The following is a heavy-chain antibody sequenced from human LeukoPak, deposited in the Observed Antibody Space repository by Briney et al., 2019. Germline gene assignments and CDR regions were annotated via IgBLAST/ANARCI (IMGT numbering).Heavy chain of an antibody. Sequence: SETLSLTCSVSGGSISSSSYYWGWIRQPPGKGLEWIGSIYYTGSTYYNPSLKSRVTISVDTSKNQFSLKLSSVTAADMAVYYCARDLGYSSGWSPYYFDYWGQGTLVTVSS. V-gene: IGHV4-39*07. CDR1: GGSISSSSYY. J-gene: IGHJ4*02. CDR3: ARDLGYSSGWSPYYFDY. CDR2: IYYTGST. D-gene: IGHD6-19*01.